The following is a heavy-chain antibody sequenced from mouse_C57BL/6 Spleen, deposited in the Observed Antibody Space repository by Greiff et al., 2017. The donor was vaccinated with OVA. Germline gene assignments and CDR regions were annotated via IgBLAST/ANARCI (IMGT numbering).Heavy chain of an antibody. V-gene: IGHV1-19*01. Sequence: EVMLVESGPVLVKPGASVKMSCKASGYTFTDYYMNWVKQSHGKSLEWIGVINPYNGGTSYNQKFKGKATLTVDKSSSTAYMELNSLTSEDSAVYYCARNLLTTVVASIRYAMDYWGQGTSVTVSS. D-gene: IGHD1-1*01. CDR2: INPYNGGT. CDR1: GYTFTDYY. CDR3: ARNLLTTVVASIRYAMDY. J-gene: IGHJ4*01.